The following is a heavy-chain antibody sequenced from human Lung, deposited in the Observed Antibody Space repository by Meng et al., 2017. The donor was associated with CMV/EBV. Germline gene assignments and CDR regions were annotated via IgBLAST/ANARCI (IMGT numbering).Heavy chain of an antibody. CDR2: INEDGTDK. J-gene: IGHJ4*02. CDR1: GFTVTRNW. CDR3: ERRIEGIRETLDY. D-gene: IGHD2-15*01. Sequence: GESXKISXAASGFTVTRNWMTWVRQAPGKGLEWVANINEDGTDKDYLDSVKGRFTISRDNVKKSVYLQMNTLRGEDTAVYYCERRIEGIRETLDYWGQGTXVTVSS. V-gene: IGHV3-7*01.